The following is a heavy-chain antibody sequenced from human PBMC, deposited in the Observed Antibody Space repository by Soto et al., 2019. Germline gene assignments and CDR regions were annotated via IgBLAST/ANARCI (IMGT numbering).Heavy chain of an antibody. Sequence: PGGSLRLSCAASGFTVSSNYMSWVRQAPGKGLEWVSVIYSGGSTYYADSVKGRFTISRDNSKNTLYLQMNSLRAEDTAVYYCASFLRSSGWYVFDYWGQGTLVTVSS. V-gene: IGHV3-53*01. CDR3: ASFLRSSGWYVFDY. CDR2: IYSGGST. D-gene: IGHD6-19*01. J-gene: IGHJ4*02. CDR1: GFTVSSNY.